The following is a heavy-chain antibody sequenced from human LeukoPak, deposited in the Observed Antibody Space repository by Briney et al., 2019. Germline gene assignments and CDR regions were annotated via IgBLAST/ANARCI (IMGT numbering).Heavy chain of an antibody. Sequence: PGGSLRLSCAASGFTFSDYAMNWVRQAPGKGLEWVSALSASGYTTYYADSVKGRFTISRDNSKNTLYLQMNSLRAEDTAVYYCAKVMYYDFWSGYLYFDYWGQGTLVTVSS. D-gene: IGHD3-3*01. CDR1: GFTFSDYA. V-gene: IGHV3-23*01. CDR2: LSASGYTT. J-gene: IGHJ4*02. CDR3: AKVMYYDFWSGYLYFDY.